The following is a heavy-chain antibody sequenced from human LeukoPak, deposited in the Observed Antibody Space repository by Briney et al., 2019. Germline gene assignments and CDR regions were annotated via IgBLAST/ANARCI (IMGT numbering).Heavy chain of an antibody. CDR3: AKDEYQLLWGFDY. Sequence: GGSLRLSCAASGFTFSSYGMHWVRQAPGKGLEWVAVISYDGSNKYYADSVKDRFTISRDNSKNTLYLQMNSLRAEDTAVYYCAKDEYQLLWGFDYWGQGTLVTVSS. J-gene: IGHJ4*02. CDR2: ISYDGSNK. D-gene: IGHD2-2*01. V-gene: IGHV3-30*18. CDR1: GFTFSSYG.